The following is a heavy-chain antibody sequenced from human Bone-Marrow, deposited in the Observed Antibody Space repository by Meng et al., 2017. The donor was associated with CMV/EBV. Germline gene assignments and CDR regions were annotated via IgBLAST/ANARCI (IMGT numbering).Heavy chain of an antibody. CDR1: GFTFSSYA. V-gene: IGHV3-30*04. CDR3: AGGSYSERIDY. J-gene: IGHJ4*02. D-gene: IGHD1-26*01. Sequence: GESLKISCAASGFTFSSYAMHWVRQAPGKGLEWVAVISYDGSNKYYADSVKGRFTISRDNSKNTLYLQMNSLRAEDTAVYYCAGGSYSERIDYWGQGTLVTVSS. CDR2: ISYDGSNK.